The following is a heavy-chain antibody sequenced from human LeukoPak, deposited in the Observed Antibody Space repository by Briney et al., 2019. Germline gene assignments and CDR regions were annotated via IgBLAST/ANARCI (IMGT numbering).Heavy chain of an antibody. CDR1: GGCLTRYY. V-gene: IGHV4-4*07. CDR2: IFTSGST. J-gene: IGHJ6*03. CDR3: ASAYYDSGATGNYYSYYMVV. D-gene: IGHD3-10*01. Sequence: SETLSLTCTVSGGCLTRYYTRWGWQPAGKGLEWIGHIFTSGSTNYNPSLKSRVTMSVDTSKNQFSLKLSSVTAADPAMYYCASAYYDSGATGNYYSYYMVVWGKGTTVTVSS.